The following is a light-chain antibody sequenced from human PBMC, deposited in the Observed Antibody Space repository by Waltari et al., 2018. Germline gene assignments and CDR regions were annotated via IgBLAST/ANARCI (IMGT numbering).Light chain of an antibody. CDR2: DND. V-gene: IGLV1-44*01. CDR1: NSNIGSNP. CDR3: AAWDDSLNGYV. Sequence: QSVLTQSPSASGTPGQRVTISCSGSNSNIGSNPANWYQQLPGAAPKLLSYDNDPRLSGVPDRFSGSTSGASASLAISWLQSEDEAEYYCAAWDDSLNGYVFGTGTKVTVL. J-gene: IGLJ1*01.